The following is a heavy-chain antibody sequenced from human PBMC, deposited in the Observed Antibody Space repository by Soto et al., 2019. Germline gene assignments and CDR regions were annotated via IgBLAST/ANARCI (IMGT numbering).Heavy chain of an antibody. V-gene: IGHV1-46*03. CDR3: ARGGSSWGYCSSTSCYGNNWFDP. D-gene: IGHD2-2*01. CDR2: INPSGGST. CDR1: GYTFTSYY. Sequence: ASVKVSCKASGYTFTSYYMHWVRQAPEQGLEWMGIINPSGGSTSYAQKFQGRVTMTRDTSTSTVYMELSSLRSEDTAVYYCARGGSSWGYCSSTSCYGNNWFDPWGQGTLVTVSS. J-gene: IGHJ5*02.